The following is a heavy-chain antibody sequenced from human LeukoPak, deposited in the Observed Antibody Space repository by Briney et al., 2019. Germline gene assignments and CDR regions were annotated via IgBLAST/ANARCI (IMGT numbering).Heavy chain of an antibody. D-gene: IGHD6-19*01. Sequence: ETLSLTCAVYGGSFSGYYWSWIRQPPGKGLEWIGEINHSGSTNYNPSLKSRVTISVDTSKNQFSLKLSSVTAADTAVYYCARAAGSGWYGIYFDYWGQGTLVTVSS. V-gene: IGHV4-34*01. J-gene: IGHJ4*02. CDR1: GGSFSGYY. CDR2: INHSGST. CDR3: ARAAGSGWYGIYFDY.